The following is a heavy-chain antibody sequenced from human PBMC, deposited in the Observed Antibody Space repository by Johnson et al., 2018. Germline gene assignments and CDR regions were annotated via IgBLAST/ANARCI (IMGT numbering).Heavy chain of an antibody. J-gene: IGHJ5*02. Sequence: VQLVQSGGGFVQPGGSLRLSCAGSGFIFGNYAMSWARQAPGKGLEWVSTISDSGDTTYYADSVKGQFTISRDNSKNTLYLKRTSLGVEATAINYCGKGRGGDWFDPWGQGTLVTVSS. D-gene: IGHD3-16*01. V-gene: IGHV3-23*04. CDR2: ISDSGDTT. CDR1: GFIFGNYA. CDR3: GKGRGGDWFDP.